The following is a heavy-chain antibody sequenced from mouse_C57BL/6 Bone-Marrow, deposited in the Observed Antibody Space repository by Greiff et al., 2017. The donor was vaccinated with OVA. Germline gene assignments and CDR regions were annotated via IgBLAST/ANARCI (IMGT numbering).Heavy chain of an antibody. CDR1: GYSITSGYY. J-gene: IGHJ1*03. V-gene: IGHV3-6*01. D-gene: IGHD1-1*01. Sequence: EVKLMESGPGLVKPSQSLSLTCSVTGYSITSGYYWNWIRQFPGNKLEWMGYISYDGSNNYNPSLKNRISITRDTSKNQFFLKLNSVTTEDTATYYCARDPITTVVAPHWYFDVWGTGTTVTVSS. CDR2: ISYDGSN. CDR3: ARDPITTVVAPHWYFDV.